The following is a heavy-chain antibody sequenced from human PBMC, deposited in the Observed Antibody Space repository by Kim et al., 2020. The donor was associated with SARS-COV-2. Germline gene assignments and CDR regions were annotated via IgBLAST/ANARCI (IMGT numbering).Heavy chain of an antibody. CDR1: GGSISSYY. CDR3: ARRVPDGYNPTRYFDL. J-gene: IGHJ2*01. Sequence: SETLSLTCTVSGGSISSYYWSWIRQPPGKGLEWIGYIYYSGSTNYNPSLKSRVTISVDTSKNQFSLKLSSVTAADTAVYYCARRVPDGYNPTRYFDLWGRGTLVTVSS. CDR2: IYYSGST. D-gene: IGHD5-12*01. V-gene: IGHV4-59*08.